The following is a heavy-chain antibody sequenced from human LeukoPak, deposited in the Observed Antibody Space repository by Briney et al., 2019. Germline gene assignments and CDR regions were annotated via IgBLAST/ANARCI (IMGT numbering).Heavy chain of an antibody. CDR2: IYSGGST. D-gene: IGHD3-10*01. J-gene: IGHJ4*02. CDR3: ASPWVRGVIHSFDY. CDR1: GFTVSSNY. V-gene: IGHV3-53*01. Sequence: GGSLRLSCAASGFTVSSNYMSWVRQAPGKGLEWVSVIYSGGSTYYADSVKGRFTISRDNSKNTLYLQMNSLRAEDTAVYYCASPWVRGVIHSFDYWGQGTLVTVSS.